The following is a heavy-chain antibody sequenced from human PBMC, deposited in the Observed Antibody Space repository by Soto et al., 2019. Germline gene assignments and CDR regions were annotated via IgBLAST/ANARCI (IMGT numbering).Heavy chain of an antibody. Sequence: EVQLLESGGGLVQPGGSLRLSCAASGFPFTTSGFLWVRQPPGERLEWVSAIGPNPVNTNYRDSVRGRFTISRDNSRNTVFLQMSALRAEDTALYYCTTARHCSADACPAAEWGQGTLITVSS. J-gene: IGHJ4*02. CDR3: TTARHCSADACPAAE. CDR2: IGPNPVNT. V-gene: IGHV3-23*01. D-gene: IGHD6-19*01. CDR1: GFPFTTSG.